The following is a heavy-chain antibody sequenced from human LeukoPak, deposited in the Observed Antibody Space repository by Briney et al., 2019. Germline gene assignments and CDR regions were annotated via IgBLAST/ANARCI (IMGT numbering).Heavy chain of an antibody. CDR1: GGTFSSYA. CDR3: ARVGYYDSSGGNNFDY. J-gene: IGHJ4*02. Sequence: ASVKVSCKASGGTFSSYAISWVRQAPGQGLEWMGGIIPIFGTANYAQKFQGRVTITADESTSTAYMELSSLRSEDTAVYYCARVGYYDSSGGNNFDYWGQGTLVTVSS. D-gene: IGHD3-22*01. CDR2: IIPIFGTA. V-gene: IGHV1-69*13.